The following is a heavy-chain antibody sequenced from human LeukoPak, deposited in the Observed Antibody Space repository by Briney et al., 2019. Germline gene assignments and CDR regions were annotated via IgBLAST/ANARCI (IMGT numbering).Heavy chain of an antibody. V-gene: IGHV3-23*01. CDR2: ISGSGGGT. CDR3: AKRGGNFNFDY. CDR1: GFTFSSYA. Sequence: GGSLRLSCAASGFTFSSYAMSWVRQAPGKGLEWVSAISGSGGGTYYADSVKGRFTISRDNSKNTLYLQMSSLRAEDTAVYYCAKRGGNFNFDYWGQGTLVTVSS. J-gene: IGHJ4*02. D-gene: IGHD4-23*01.